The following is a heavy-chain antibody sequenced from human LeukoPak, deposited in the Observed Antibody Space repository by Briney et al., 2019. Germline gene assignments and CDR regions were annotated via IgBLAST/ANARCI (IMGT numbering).Heavy chain of an antibody. D-gene: IGHD3-22*01. V-gene: IGHV3-23*01. J-gene: IGHJ5*02. CDR2: ISGSGGTT. Sequence: GGSLRLSCAASGFTFSSYAMSWVRQAPGKGLEWVSAISGSGGTTYYADSVKGRFTISRDNSKNTLYLQMNSLRAEDTAVYYCARFYYDSSGYSWYNWFDPWGQGTLVTVSS. CDR3: ARFYYDSSGYSWYNWFDP. CDR1: GFTFSSYA.